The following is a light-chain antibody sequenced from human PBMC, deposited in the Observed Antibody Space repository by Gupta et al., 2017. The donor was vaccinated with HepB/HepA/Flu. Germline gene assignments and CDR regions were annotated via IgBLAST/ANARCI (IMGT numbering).Light chain of an antibody. V-gene: IGKV3-11*01. CDR3: QQRGSWPRT. J-gene: IGKJ1*01. CDR2: DSS. Sequence: EIVLTQSPDTLSLSPGEGAALSCRASRSVNNYLVWYQQKPGQPPRLLIYDSSNRATGIPARFSGRGSGTDFTLTISSLEPEDSAVYYCQQRGSWPRTFGRWTRLEI. CDR1: RSVNNY.